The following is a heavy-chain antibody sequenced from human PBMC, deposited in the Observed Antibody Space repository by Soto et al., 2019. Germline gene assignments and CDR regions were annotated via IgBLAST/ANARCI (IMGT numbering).Heavy chain of an antibody. V-gene: IGHV3-33*01. CDR1: GFTFSSYG. J-gene: IGHJ6*02. CDR2: IWYDGSNK. CDR3: ARDAYCSSTSCTGGGMDV. D-gene: IGHD2-2*01. Sequence: PGGSLRLSCAASGFTFSSYGMHWVRQAPGKGLEWVAVIWYDGSNKYYADSVKGRFTISRDNSKNTLYLQMNSLRAEDTAVYYCARDAYCSSTSCTGGGMDVWGQGTTVTVSS.